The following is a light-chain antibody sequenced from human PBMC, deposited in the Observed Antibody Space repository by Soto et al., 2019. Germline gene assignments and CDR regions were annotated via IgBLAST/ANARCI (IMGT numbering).Light chain of an antibody. CDR1: SSDVGGFNS. J-gene: IGLJ1*01. Sequence: QSVLTQPASVSGSPGQSITISCTGTSSDVGGFNSVSWYQLRPGTASKLILYDVVDRPSGVSYRFSGSKSGNTASLTISGFQAADEADYFCRSYTSTMTNVFGSGTKVTVL. CDR2: DVV. CDR3: RSYTSTMTNV. V-gene: IGLV2-14*03.